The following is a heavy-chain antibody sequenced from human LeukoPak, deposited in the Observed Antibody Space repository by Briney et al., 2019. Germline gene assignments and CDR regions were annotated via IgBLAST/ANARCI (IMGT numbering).Heavy chain of an antibody. J-gene: IGHJ5*02. CDR2: ISSSSSYI. CDR1: GFTFSRYS. CDR3: ARDRGIAVAGTDWFDP. V-gene: IGHV3-21*01. D-gene: IGHD6-19*01. Sequence: GGPLRVSCAASGFTFSRYSMNWVRQAPGKGLEWVSSISSSSSYIYYADSVKRRFTISRDNAKNTMYLQKNSLRGEDTAVYYCARDRGIAVAGTDWFDPWGQGTLVTVSS.